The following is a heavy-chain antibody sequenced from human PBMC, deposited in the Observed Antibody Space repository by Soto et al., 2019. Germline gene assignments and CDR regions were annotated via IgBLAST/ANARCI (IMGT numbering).Heavy chain of an antibody. CDR2: VSGSGGST. J-gene: IGHJ3*02. CDR1: GFTFSSYG. Sequence: EVQLLESGGGLVQPGESLRLSCAASGFTFSSYGMSWVRQAPGKGLEWVSTVSGSGGSTYYADSVKGRFTISRDNSKNTLYLQMNSLRAEDTAIYYCAKCDSSSCWSAFDIWGQGTMVTVSS. CDR3: AKCDSSSCWSAFDI. D-gene: IGHD6-13*01. V-gene: IGHV3-23*01.